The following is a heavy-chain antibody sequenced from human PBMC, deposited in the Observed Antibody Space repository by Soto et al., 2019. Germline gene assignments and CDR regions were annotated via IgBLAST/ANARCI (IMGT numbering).Heavy chain of an antibody. V-gene: IGHV3-74*01. CDR1: GFTFSSYW. Sequence: EVQLVESGGGLVQPGGSLRLSCAASGFTFSSYWIHWVRQAPGKGLVWVSRINSDGSSTTYADSVKGRFTISRDNAKNRLSVQMTSLGAEETAVYYCGGVSREVVPADIDFWGQGTLVTVSS. J-gene: IGHJ4*02. CDR2: INSDGSST. D-gene: IGHD2-2*01. CDR3: GGVSREVVPADIDF.